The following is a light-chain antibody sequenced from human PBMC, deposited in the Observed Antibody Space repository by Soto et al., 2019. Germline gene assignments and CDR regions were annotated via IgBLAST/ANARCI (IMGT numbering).Light chain of an antibody. CDR3: QQYNNRPLT. CDR2: GSS. J-gene: IGKJ2*01. CDR1: QSVDSN. Sequence: EIVMTQSPATLSVSPGERATLSCRAGQSVDSNIAWYQQKPGQAPRLLIYGSSTRATGIPTRFSGSGSGTEFTLTISSLQSEDFAVYYCQQYNNRPLTFGQGTKVEIK. V-gene: IGKV3-15*01.